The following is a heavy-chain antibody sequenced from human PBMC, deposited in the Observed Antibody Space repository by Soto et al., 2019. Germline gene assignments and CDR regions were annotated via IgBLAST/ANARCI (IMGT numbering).Heavy chain of an antibody. CDR1: GGSFSGYY. Sequence: SETLSLTCAVYGGSFSGYYWSWIRQPPGKGLEWIGEINHSGSTNYNPSLKSRVTISVDTSKNQFSLKLSSVTAADTAVYYCARGGLGKRVYYYYYYMDVWGKGTTVTVSS. J-gene: IGHJ6*03. V-gene: IGHV4-34*01. CDR3: ARGGLGKRVYYYYYYMDV. CDR2: INHSGST.